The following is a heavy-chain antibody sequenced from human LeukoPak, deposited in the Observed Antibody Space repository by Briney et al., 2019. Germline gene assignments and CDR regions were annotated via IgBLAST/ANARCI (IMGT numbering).Heavy chain of an antibody. J-gene: IGHJ4*02. Sequence: QASETLSLTCAVYGGSFSGYYWSWIRQPPGKGLEWIGEINHSGSTNYNPSLKSRVTISVDTSKNQFSLKLSSVTAADTAVYYCARAGITGRRHFDCWGQGTLVTVAS. CDR1: GGSFSGYY. V-gene: IGHV4-34*01. D-gene: IGHD1-20*01. CDR2: INHSGST. CDR3: ARAGITGRRHFDC.